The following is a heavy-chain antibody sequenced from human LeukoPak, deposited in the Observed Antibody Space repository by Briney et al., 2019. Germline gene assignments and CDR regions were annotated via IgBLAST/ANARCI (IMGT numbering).Heavy chain of an antibody. J-gene: IGHJ3*02. CDR3: ARGDVDLVATGAFDI. V-gene: IGHV3-48*01. Sequence: PGGSLRLSCAASGFTFSSYSMNWVRQAPGKGLEWVSYISSSSSTIYYADSVKGRFTISRDNAKNSLYLQMNSLRAEDTAVYYCARGDVDLVATGAFDIWGQGTMVTVPS. CDR2: ISSSSSTI. D-gene: IGHD5-12*01. CDR1: GFTFSSYS.